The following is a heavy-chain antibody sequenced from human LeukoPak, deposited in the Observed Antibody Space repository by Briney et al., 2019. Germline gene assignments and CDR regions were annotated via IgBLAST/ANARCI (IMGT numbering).Heavy chain of an antibody. D-gene: IGHD6-19*01. CDR3: ARVLKQWLPEARGMDV. J-gene: IGHJ6*02. V-gene: IGHV4-4*07. CDR1: GGSISSYY. Sequence: PSDTLSLTCTVSGGSISSYYWSWIRQPAGKGLEWIGRIYTSGSTNYNPSLKSRVTMSVDTSKNQFSLKLSSVTAADTAVYYCARVLKQWLPEARGMDVWGQGTTVTVSS. CDR2: IYTSGST.